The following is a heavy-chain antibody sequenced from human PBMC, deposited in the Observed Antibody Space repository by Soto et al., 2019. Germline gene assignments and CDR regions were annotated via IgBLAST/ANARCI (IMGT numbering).Heavy chain of an antibody. D-gene: IGHD2-15*01. J-gene: IGHJ6*02. CDR3: AVPLRGLKYYYYGMDV. CDR2: IIPIFGTA. CDR1: GGTFSSYA. Sequence: SVKVSCKASGGTFSSYAISWVRQAPGQGLEWMGGIIPIFGTANYAQKFQGRVTITADKSTSTAYMELSSLRSEDTAVYYCAVPLRGLKYYYYGMDVWGQGTTVAVSS. V-gene: IGHV1-69*06.